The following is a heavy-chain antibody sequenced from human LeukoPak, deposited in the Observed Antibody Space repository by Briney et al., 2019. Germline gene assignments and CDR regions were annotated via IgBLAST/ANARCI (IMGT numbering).Heavy chain of an antibody. CDR1: GFTFSSYA. CDR2: VSGSGGGT. V-gene: IGHV3-23*01. CDR3: AINGVNYWYFGL. D-gene: IGHD7-27*01. Sequence: GGSLRLSCAASGFTFSSYAMSWVRQAPGKGLEWVSGVSGSGGGTYNADSVKGRFTISRDNSKNTLYLQMNSLRAEDTAVYYCAINGVNYWYFGLWGRGTLVTVSS. J-gene: IGHJ2*01.